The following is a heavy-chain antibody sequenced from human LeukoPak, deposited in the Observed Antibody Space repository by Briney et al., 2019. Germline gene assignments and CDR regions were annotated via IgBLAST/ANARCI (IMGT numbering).Heavy chain of an antibody. D-gene: IGHD6-13*01. V-gene: IGHV4-39*01. J-gene: IGHJ5*02. Sequence: SETLSLTCTVSGGSISSSSYYGGWIRQPPGKGLEWIGSIYYSGSTYYNPSLKSRVTISVDTSKNQFSLKLSSVTAADTAVYYCARRSSWPLVLFDPWGQGTLVTVSS. CDR3: ARRSSWPLVLFDP. CDR2: IYYSGST. CDR1: GGSISSSSYY.